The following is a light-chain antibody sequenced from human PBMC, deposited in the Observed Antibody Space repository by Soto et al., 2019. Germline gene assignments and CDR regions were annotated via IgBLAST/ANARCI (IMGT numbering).Light chain of an antibody. CDR1: QSVLYSSNNKNY. CDR3: QQYYSTPYT. Sequence: IVMTQSPDSLAVSLGERATINCKSSQSVLYSSNNKNYLAWYQHKPGQPPKLLIYWASTRGSGVPDRFSGSGSGTDFTLTISSLQADDVAVYYCQQYYSTPYTFGQGTKLEIK. CDR2: WAS. V-gene: IGKV4-1*01. J-gene: IGKJ2*01.